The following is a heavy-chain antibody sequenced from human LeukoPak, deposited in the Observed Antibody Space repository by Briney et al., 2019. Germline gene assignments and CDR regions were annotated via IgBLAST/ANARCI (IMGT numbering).Heavy chain of an antibody. D-gene: IGHD3-22*01. Sequence: GGSLRLSCAASGFTFSSYGMHWVRQAPGKGLEWVAVISYDGSNKYYADSVKGRFTISRDNSKNTLYLQMNSLRAEDTAVYYCAKSGRHSSGYNYWGQGTLVTVSS. V-gene: IGHV3-30*18. J-gene: IGHJ4*02. CDR3: AKSGRHSSGYNY. CDR1: GFTFSSYG. CDR2: ISYDGSNK.